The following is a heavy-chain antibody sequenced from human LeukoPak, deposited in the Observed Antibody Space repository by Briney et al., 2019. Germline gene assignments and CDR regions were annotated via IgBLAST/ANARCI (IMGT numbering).Heavy chain of an antibody. D-gene: IGHD1-1*01. CDR1: GGSISSGDYS. V-gene: IGHV4-30-2*01. CDR3: ARVGSDWNDVRYNWFDP. J-gene: IGHJ5*02. CDR2: IFQSGST. Sequence: SETLSLTCAVSGGSISSGDYSWSWIRQPPGKGLEWIGYIFQSGSTYYNPSLKSRVTISVDRSKNQFSLKLSSVTAADTAVYYCARVGSDWNDVRYNWFDPWGQGTLVTVSS.